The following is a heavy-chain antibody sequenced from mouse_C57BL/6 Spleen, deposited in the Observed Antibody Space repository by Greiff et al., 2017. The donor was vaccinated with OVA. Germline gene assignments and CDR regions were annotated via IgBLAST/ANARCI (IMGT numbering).Heavy chain of an antibody. CDR3: ARVDD. CDR1: GYTFTSYW. J-gene: IGHJ2*01. V-gene: IGHV1-50*01. Sequence: QVQLQQPGAELVKPGASVKLSCKASGYTFTSYWMQWVKQRPGQGLEWIGEIDPSDSYTNYNQKFKGKATLTVDTSSSTAYMQLSSLTSEDSAFYYCARVDDWGQGTTLTVSS. CDR2: IDPSDSYT.